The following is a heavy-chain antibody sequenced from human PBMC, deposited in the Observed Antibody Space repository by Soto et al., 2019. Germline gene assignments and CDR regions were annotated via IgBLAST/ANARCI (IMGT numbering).Heavy chain of an antibody. V-gene: IGHV4-4*02. Sequence: VHLQVSGPGLVKPSGTVSLTCVVSGGSIRSTNWWAWVRQTPGKGLEWIGEVYHNGTSNYNPSLMGRATISVDRSNDQVSLRLNSVIDADTAVYYCARDLDRYCSVTSCHAMDVWGQGTPVTVSS. CDR2: VYHNGTS. CDR1: GGSIRSTNW. CDR3: ARDLDRYCSVTSCHAMDV. D-gene: IGHD2-15*01. J-gene: IGHJ6*02.